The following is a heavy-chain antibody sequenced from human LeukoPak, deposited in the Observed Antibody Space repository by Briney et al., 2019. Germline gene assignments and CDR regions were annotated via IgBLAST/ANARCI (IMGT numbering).Heavy chain of an antibody. CDR3: ARDSSRGGSPYFDY. Sequence: QPGGSLRLSCAASGFTFSSYAMHWVRQAPGKGLEWVAVISYDGSNKNYADSVKGRFTISRDNSKNTLYLQMNSLRAEDTAVYYCARDSSRGGSPYFDYWGQGTLVTVSS. V-gene: IGHV3-30-3*01. CDR2: ISYDGSNK. D-gene: IGHD3-16*01. J-gene: IGHJ4*02. CDR1: GFTFSSYA.